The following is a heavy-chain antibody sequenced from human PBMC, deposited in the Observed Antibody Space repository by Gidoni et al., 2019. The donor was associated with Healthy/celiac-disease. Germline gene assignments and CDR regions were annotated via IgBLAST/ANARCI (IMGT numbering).Heavy chain of an antibody. J-gene: IGHJ3*02. CDR2: SRSKANSYAT. D-gene: IGHD3-16*02. V-gene: IGHV3-73*01. Sequence: EVQLVESGGGLVQPGGSLELSCAASGFTFSGSAITWVRQASGKGLEWVGRSRSKANSYATAYAASVKGRLTISRDDAKNTAYLQMNSLKTEDTAVYYCTRPPVYDYVWGSYRDDAFDIWGQGTMVTVSS. CDR1: GFTFSGSA. CDR3: TRPPVYDYVWGSYRDDAFDI.